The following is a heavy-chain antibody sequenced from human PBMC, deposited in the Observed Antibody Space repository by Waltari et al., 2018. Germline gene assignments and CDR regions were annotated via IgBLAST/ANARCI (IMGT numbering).Heavy chain of an antibody. V-gene: IGHV7-4-1*02. D-gene: IGHD3-22*01. CDR1: GYTFTSYA. J-gene: IGHJ5*02. Sequence: QVQLVQSGSELKKPGASVKVSCKASGYTFTSYAMNWVRQAPGQGLEWMGGTNTNTGNATYAQGFTGRFVCSLDTSVSTAYLQISSLKAEDTAVYYCARAQIVVVTYPFDPWGQGTLVTVSS. CDR2: TNTNTGNA. CDR3: ARAQIVVVTYPFDP.